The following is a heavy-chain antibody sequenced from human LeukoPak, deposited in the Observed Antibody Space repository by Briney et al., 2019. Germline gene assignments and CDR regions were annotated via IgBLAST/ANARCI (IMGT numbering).Heavy chain of an antibody. CDR2: ISSSSSYI. J-gene: IGHJ4*02. CDR1: GFTFSSYS. CDR3: ASVPGSGSYPYYFDY. V-gene: IGHV3-21*01. D-gene: IGHD1-26*01. Sequence: GGSLRLSYAASGFTFSSYSMNWVRQAPGKGLEWVSSISSSSSYIYYADSVKGRFTISRDNAKNSLYLQMNSMRAEDTAVYYCASVPGSGSYPYYFDYWGQGTLVTVSS.